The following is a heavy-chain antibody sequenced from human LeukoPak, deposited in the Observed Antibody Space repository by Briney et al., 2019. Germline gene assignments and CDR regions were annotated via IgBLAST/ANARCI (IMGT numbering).Heavy chain of an antibody. V-gene: IGHV3-48*04. CDR3: AGTVAFDY. Sequence: GRSLRLSCAASGFTFSSYGMNWVRQTPGKGLEWVSYISNSGSTIYYAESVKGRFTISRDNAKNSLYLQMNSLRAEDTAVYYCAGTVAFDYWGQGTLVTVSS. J-gene: IGHJ4*02. CDR1: GFTFSSYG. D-gene: IGHD4-23*01. CDR2: ISNSGSTI.